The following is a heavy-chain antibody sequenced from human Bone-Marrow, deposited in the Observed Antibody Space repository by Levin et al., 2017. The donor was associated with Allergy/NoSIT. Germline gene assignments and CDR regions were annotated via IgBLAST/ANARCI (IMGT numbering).Heavy chain of an antibody. V-gene: IGHV3-21*01. CDR1: GFTFSTYS. Sequence: GGSLRLSCTSSGFTFSTYSMDWVRQAPGKGLQWVASITTSGTYIYYTDSVKGRFTISRDNAKNSLFLHMNRLRAEDTAVYYCARGFGLEHYYYYGMDVWGQGTTVTVSS. D-gene: IGHD3/OR15-3a*01. CDR2: ITTSGTYI. CDR3: ARGFGLEHYYYYGMDV. J-gene: IGHJ6*02.